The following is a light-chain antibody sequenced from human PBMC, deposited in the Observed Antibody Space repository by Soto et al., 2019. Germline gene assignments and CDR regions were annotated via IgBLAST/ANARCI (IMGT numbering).Light chain of an antibody. CDR1: QSISSY. CDR2: AAS. V-gene: IGKV1-8*01. J-gene: IGKJ1*01. Sequence: AIRMTQSPSSFSASTGDRVTITCRASQSISSYLAWYQQKPGKAPKLLIYAASTLQSGVPSRFSGSGSGTDFTLTISCLQSEDFATYYCQQYYSYPTWTFGQGTKVEIK. CDR3: QQYYSYPTWT.